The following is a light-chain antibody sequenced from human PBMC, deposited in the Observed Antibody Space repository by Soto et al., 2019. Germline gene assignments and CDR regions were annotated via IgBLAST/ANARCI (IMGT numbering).Light chain of an antibody. J-gene: IGKJ2*01. CDR3: QHYGSSPPMYT. Sequence: EIVLTQYPGTLSLSPGERATLSCRASQSVSTTYLGWYQQKPGQSPRLLVYGTSRRATGIPDRFSGSGSGTDFTLTISSLEPEYFALYYCQHYGSSPPMYTFGQGTKLEIK. CDR2: GTS. V-gene: IGKV3-20*01. CDR1: QSVSTTY.